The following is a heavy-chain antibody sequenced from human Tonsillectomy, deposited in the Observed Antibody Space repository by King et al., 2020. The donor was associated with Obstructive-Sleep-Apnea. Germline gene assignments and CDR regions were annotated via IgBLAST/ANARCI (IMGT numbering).Heavy chain of an antibody. CDR2: IRSKAYGGTT. CDR1: GFTFGDYA. Sequence: VQLVESGGGLVQPGRSLRLSCTASGFTFGDYAMSWFRQAPGKGLEWVGFIRSKAYGGTTEYAASVKGRFTISRDDSKSIAYLQMNSLKTEDTAVYYCTRERYYYDSSGYYYFDYWGQGTLVTVSS. J-gene: IGHJ4*02. CDR3: TRERYYYDSSGYYYFDY. V-gene: IGHV3-49*03. D-gene: IGHD3-22*01.